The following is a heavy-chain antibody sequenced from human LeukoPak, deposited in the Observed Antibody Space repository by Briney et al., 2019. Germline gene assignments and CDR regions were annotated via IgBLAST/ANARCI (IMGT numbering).Heavy chain of an antibody. V-gene: IGHV3-15*01. Sequence: GGSLRLSCAASGFTFSSSAMSWVRQAPGKGLEWVGRIKSKTDGGTTDYAAPVKGRFTISRDDSKNTLYLQMNSLTSEDTAVYYCAHGSAQYYEYWGQGTLVTVSS. CDR2: IKSKTDGGTT. J-gene: IGHJ1*01. CDR3: AHGSAQYYEY. D-gene: IGHD2-15*01. CDR1: GFTFSSSA.